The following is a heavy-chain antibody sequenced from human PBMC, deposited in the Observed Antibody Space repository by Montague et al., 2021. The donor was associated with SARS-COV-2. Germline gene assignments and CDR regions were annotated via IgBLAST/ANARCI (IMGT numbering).Heavy chain of an antibody. CDR1: GYSINSGAH. V-gene: IGHV4-38-2*02. J-gene: IGHJ6*02. CDR2: FYRNGNT. CDR3: TRVSISYDPDDASYGLDV. Sequence: SETLSLTCTVSGYSINSGAHWGCIQQPPGKRQEWIDRFYRNGNTYYNPSLKRRATITVDTSKNQFSLKLGLATAADTADYYCTRVSISYDPDDASYGLDVWGQGTIVTVSS. D-gene: IGHD3-3*01.